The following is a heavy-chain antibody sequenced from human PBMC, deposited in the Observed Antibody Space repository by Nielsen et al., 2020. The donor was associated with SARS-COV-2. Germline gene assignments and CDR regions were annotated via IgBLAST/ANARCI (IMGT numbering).Heavy chain of an antibody. Sequence: WVRQAPGQGLEWMGRIIPILGIASYAQKFQGRVTITADKSTSTAYMELSSLRSEDTAVYYCARGGTITMVRGVINGIIYYGMDVWGQGTTVTVSS. D-gene: IGHD3-10*01. J-gene: IGHJ6*02. V-gene: IGHV1-69*02. CDR2: IIPILGIA. CDR3: ARGGTITMVRGVINGIIYYGMDV.